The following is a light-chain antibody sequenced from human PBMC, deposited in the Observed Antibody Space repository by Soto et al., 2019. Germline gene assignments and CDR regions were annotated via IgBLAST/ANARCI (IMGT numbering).Light chain of an antibody. CDR2: EVS. Sequence: QSVLTQPPSASGSPGQSVTISCTGTSSDVGAYNYASWYQQYPGKAPKLMIYEVSKRPSGVPDRFSGSKSGKTASLTVSGLQPEDEADYYCTSYAGSNIWVFGGGTKVTVL. CDR3: TSYAGSNIWV. CDR1: SSDVGAYNY. V-gene: IGLV2-8*01. J-gene: IGLJ3*02.